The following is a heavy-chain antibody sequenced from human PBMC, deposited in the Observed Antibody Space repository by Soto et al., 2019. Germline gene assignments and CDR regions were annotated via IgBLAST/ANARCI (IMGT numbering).Heavy chain of an antibody. CDR2: IIPVFGTA. V-gene: IGHV1-69*06. J-gene: IGHJ6*02. Sequence: SVKVSCKASGATLNTFINYGITWVRQAPGQGLEWMGGIIPVFGTAHYAQKFQGRVTITADKSTSTAYMELSSLRSEDTAVYYCARDLYYGSGSYYKVIPEIFYDYYYYGMDVWGPGTTVTVSS. CDR3: ARDLYYGSGSYYKVIPEIFYDYYYYGMDV. CDR1: GATLNTFINYG. D-gene: IGHD3-10*01.